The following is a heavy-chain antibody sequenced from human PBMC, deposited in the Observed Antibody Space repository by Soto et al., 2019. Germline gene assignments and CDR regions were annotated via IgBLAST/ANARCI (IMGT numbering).Heavy chain of an antibody. Sequence: GGSLRLSCAASGFTFSSYAMSWLRQAPGKGLEGVSASSGSGGITYYADSVKGRFTISRDNSKNTLYLQMNSLRAEDTAVYYCAKDRPHSSVLPYYSDHWGQGTLVTVSS. V-gene: IGHV3-23*01. CDR2: SSGSGGIT. J-gene: IGHJ4*02. CDR1: GFTFSSYA. D-gene: IGHD6-19*01. CDR3: AKDRPHSSVLPYYSDH.